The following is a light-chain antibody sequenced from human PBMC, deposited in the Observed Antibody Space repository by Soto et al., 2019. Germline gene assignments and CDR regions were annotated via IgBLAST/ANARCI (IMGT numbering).Light chain of an antibody. CDR3: QQHNQWPIT. V-gene: IGKV3-15*01. CDR2: DTS. Sequence: EIVVTQSPATLSVSPGERAALSCRASQSVSSKLAWYRQRPGQAPRLVIYDTSTRATGVPARFSGSGSGTEFTLTINSLQSEDSAVYYCQQHNQWPITFGQGTRLEIK. CDR1: QSVSSK. J-gene: IGKJ5*01.